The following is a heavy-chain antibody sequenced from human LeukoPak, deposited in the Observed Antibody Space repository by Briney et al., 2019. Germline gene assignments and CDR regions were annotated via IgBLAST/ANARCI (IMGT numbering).Heavy chain of an antibody. J-gene: IGHJ4*02. Sequence: GGSLRLSCAASGFTFSSYAMSWVRQAPGKGLEWVSAIIGTGGSTYYAASVKGRFTISRDNSKNTLYLQMSSLRAEDTAVYYCAKDYYDFWSGLWGQGTLVTVSS. V-gene: IGHV3-23*01. CDR2: IIGTGGST. CDR3: AKDYYDFWSGL. D-gene: IGHD3-3*01. CDR1: GFTFSSYA.